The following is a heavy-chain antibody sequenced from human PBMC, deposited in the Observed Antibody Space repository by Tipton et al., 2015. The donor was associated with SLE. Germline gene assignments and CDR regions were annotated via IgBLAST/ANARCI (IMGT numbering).Heavy chain of an antibody. CDR1: GGSISSHY. J-gene: IGHJ5*02. CDR2: IYDSGST. V-gene: IGHV4-59*11. Sequence: TLSLTCTVSGGSISSHYWSWIRQPPGKGLEWIGYIYDSGSTNYNPSLKSRVTISVDTSKNQFSLKLSSVTAADTAVYYCAGAPSGGSSIAARPNWFDPWGQGTLVTVSS. CDR3: AGAPSGGSSIAARPNWFDP. D-gene: IGHD6-6*01.